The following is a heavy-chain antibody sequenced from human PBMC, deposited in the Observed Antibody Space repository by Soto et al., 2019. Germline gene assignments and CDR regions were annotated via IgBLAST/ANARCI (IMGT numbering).Heavy chain of an antibody. D-gene: IGHD6-19*01. J-gene: IGHJ4*02. CDR3: ARDQDSSGWLGDFDY. Sequence: GASVKVSCKASGYTFTSYGISWVRQAPGQGLEWMGRINANNGNTNYAQKFQGRVTMTTDTSTSTVYMELSSLRSEDTAVYYCARDQDSSGWLGDFDYWGQGTLVTVSS. V-gene: IGHV1-18*01. CDR1: GYTFTSYG. CDR2: INANNGNT.